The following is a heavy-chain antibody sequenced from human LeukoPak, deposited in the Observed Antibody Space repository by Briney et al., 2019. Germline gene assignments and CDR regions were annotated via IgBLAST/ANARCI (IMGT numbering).Heavy chain of an antibody. CDR3: ARDTSSGHFDY. D-gene: IGHD3-22*01. Sequence: SKPPFTSINLPGRSMNNCRYHWSSNRQQPGKGLEWIGYIYYSGSTYYNPSLKSRVTISVDTSKNQFSLKLSSVTAADTAVYYCARDTSSGHFDYWGQGTLVTVSS. J-gene: IGHJ4*02. CDR1: GRSMNNCRYH. V-gene: IGHV4-31*02. CDR2: IYYSGST.